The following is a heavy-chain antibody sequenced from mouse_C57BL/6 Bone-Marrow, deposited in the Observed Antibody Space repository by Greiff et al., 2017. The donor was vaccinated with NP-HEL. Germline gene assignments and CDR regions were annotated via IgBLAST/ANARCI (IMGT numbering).Heavy chain of an antibody. Sequence: EVQLVESGGGLVQPGGSLSLSCAASGFTFTDYYMSWVRQPPGQALEWLGFISNKANGYTTAYSASVKCRFTISRDNSQSILYLQMNALRAEDSATYYCARPGAMDYWGQGTSVTVSS. CDR2: ISNKANGYTT. J-gene: IGHJ4*01. V-gene: IGHV7-3*01. CDR3: ARPGAMDY. CDR1: GFTFTDYY.